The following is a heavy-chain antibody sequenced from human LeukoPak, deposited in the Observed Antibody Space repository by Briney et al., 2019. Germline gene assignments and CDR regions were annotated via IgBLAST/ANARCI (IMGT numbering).Heavy chain of an antibody. CDR1: GYTFTGYY. V-gene: IGHV1-2*02. J-gene: IGHJ3*02. CDR3: ARDIRHAFDI. CDR2: INPNSGDT. Sequence: GASVKVSCKASGYTFTGYYLHWVRQVPGQGLEWMGWINPNSGDTKYAQKFQGRVTMTTETSISTAYMELNRLRSDDTAVYSCARDIRHAFDIWGQGTMVVVSS.